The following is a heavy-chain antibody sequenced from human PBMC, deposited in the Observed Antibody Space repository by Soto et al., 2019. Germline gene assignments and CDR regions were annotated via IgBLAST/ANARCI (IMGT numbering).Heavy chain of an antibody. CDR2: ISYDGSNT. V-gene: IGHV3-30*18. CDR1: GFTFSSYG. Sequence: GGSLRLSCAASGFTFSSYGMHWVRQAPGKGLEWVAVISYDGSNTYYADSVKGRFTISRDNSKNTLYLQMNSLRAEDTAVYYCAKDQYYDFWSGSRICDYWGQGTLVTVSS. J-gene: IGHJ4*02. D-gene: IGHD3-3*01. CDR3: AKDQYYDFWSGSRICDY.